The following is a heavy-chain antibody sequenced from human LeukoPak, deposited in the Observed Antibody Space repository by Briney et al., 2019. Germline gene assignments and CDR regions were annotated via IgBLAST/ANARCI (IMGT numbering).Heavy chain of an antibody. Sequence: GGSLRLSCPASGFTFSSNWMHWVRQAPEKGLVWVSRINSDGSSTSYADSVKGRFTISRDNAKNTLYLQMYSLRVEDTAVYYCVRDRGAYFYETGYWGQGTLVTVSS. CDR3: VRDRGAYFYETGY. CDR1: GFTFSSNW. CDR2: INSDGSST. D-gene: IGHD3-22*01. J-gene: IGHJ4*02. V-gene: IGHV3-74*01.